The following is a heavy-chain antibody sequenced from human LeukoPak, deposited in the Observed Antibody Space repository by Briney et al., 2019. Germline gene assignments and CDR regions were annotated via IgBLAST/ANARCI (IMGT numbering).Heavy chain of an antibody. CDR2: IYYSGTT. Sequence: SGTLSLTCNVSGGSISSSSYYWGWIRQPPGKGLELIGNIYYSGTTYYNPSLKSRVTISVDTSKNQFSLKLSSVTAADTAVYYCARVYSGYPYYFDYWGQGTLVTVSS. J-gene: IGHJ4*02. V-gene: IGHV4-39*07. D-gene: IGHD3-16*01. CDR3: ARVYSGYPYYFDY. CDR1: GGSISSSSYY.